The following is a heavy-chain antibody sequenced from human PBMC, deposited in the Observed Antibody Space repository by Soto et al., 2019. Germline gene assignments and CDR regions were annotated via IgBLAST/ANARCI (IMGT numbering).Heavy chain of an antibody. D-gene: IGHD3-10*01. CDR1: GFTFSSYA. CDR3: ARDRGYLYYYYGMDV. V-gene: IGHV3-30-3*01. J-gene: IGHJ6*02. Sequence: QVQLVESGGGVVQPGRSLRLSCAASGFTFSSYAMHWVRQAPGKGLEWVAVISYDGSNKYYADSVKGRFTISRDNSKNTLYLQMNSLRAEDTAVYYCARDRGYLYYYYGMDVWGQGTTVTVSS. CDR2: ISYDGSNK.